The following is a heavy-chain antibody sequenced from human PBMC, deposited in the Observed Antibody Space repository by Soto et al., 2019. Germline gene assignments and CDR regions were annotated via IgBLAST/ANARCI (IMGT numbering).Heavy chain of an antibody. Sequence: GGSLRLSCAASGFTFSSYAMSWVRQAPGKGLEWVSAISGSGGSTYYADSVKGRFTISRDNSKNTLYLQMNSLRAEDTAVYYCAKKVRVRDIYTLEYYYYGMDVWGQGTTVTVSS. D-gene: IGHD3-10*01. CDR2: ISGSGGST. J-gene: IGHJ6*02. CDR1: GFTFSSYA. V-gene: IGHV3-23*01. CDR3: AKKVRVRDIYTLEYYYYGMDV.